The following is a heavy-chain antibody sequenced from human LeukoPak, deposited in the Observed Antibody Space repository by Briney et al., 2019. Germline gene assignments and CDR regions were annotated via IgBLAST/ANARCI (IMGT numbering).Heavy chain of an antibody. CDR1: GFTFTNAW. D-gene: IGHD3-10*01. CDR3: TTFYYYGSGSYLGY. V-gene: IGHV3-15*01. CDR2: IKSNTDGGTT. J-gene: IGHJ4*02. Sequence: GGSLRLSCAASGFTFTNAWMTWVRKAPGKGLEWVGRIKSNTDGGTTDYAAPVKGRFTISRDDSKNTLNLQMNSLKTEDTAVYYCTTFYYYGSGSYLGYWGQGTLVTVSS.